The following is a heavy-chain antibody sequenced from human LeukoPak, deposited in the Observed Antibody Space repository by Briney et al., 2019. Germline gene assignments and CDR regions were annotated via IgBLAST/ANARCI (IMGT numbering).Heavy chain of an antibody. J-gene: IGHJ4*02. CDR1: GESMIGHY. CDR2: IHHSGDT. V-gene: IGHV4-34*01. Sequence: SSETLSLTCAVSGESMIGHYWTWIRQPPGKRLEWIGEIHHSGDTNSHPPLKNRVTMSIDMSNNQFPLKVKSVPAADTAVYYCVRATANGTGRAYAHGAQGHLLPVS. CDR3: VRATANGTGRAYAH. D-gene: IGHD2-2*01.